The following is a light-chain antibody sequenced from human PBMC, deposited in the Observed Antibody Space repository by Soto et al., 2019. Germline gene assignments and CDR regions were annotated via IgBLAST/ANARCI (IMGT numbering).Light chain of an antibody. CDR1: QNINSY. V-gene: IGKV1-39*01. CDR3: QQSYSTLVS. CDR2: RVS. J-gene: IGKJ5*01. Sequence: DIQMTQTPSSLSASVGDRVTVTCRASQNINSYLNWYQQKPGKAPTLLISRVSTLQSGVPSRFSGSGSETEFTLTISSLHPEDFATYYCQQSYSTLVSFGQGTRLEIK.